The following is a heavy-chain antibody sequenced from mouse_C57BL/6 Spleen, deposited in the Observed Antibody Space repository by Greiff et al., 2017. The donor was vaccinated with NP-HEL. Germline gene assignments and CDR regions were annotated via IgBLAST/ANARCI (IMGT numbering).Heavy chain of an antibody. J-gene: IGHJ2*01. Sequence: VQLKESGPELVKPGASVKIPCKASGYTFTDYNMDWVKQSHGKSLEWIGDINPNNGGTIYNQKFKGKATLTVDKSSSTAYMELRSLTSEDTAVYYCARHDGYLYYFDYWGQGTTLTVSS. CDR1: GYTFTDYN. CDR3: ARHDGYLYYFDY. CDR2: INPNNGGT. V-gene: IGHV1-18*01. D-gene: IGHD2-3*01.